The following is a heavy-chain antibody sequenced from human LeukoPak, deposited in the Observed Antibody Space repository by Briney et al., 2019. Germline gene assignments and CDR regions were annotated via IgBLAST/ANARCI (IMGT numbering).Heavy chain of an antibody. CDR2: LYADGST. Sequence: PGRSLRLSCAASGFIFSSFGMHWVRQAPGSGLEWVSVLYADGSTYYIDSVKGRFTISRDDSKNTLYLQMNTLRAEDTAVYYCARRVTGSSGWLFNYWGQGTLVTVSS. J-gene: IGHJ4*02. CDR3: ARRVTGSSGWLFNY. V-gene: IGHV3-53*01. CDR1: GFIFSSFG. D-gene: IGHD6-19*01.